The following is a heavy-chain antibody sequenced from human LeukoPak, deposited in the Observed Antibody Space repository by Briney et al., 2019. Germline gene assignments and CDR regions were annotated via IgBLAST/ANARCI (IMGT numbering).Heavy chain of an antibody. V-gene: IGHV3-53*01. CDR3: ARTDCSGSSCYEIYYFDY. J-gene: IGHJ4*02. D-gene: IGHD2-15*01. Sequence: PGGSLRLSCAASGFTVSSNYMSWVRQAPGKGLEWVSVIYSGGTTYYADSVKGRFTISRDNSKNTLYLQMNSLRAEDTAVYYCARTDCSGSSCYEIYYFDYWGQGTLVTVSS. CDR1: GFTVSSNY. CDR2: IYSGGTT.